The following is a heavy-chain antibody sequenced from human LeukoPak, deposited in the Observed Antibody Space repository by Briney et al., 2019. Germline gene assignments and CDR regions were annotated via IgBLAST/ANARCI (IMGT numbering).Heavy chain of an antibody. D-gene: IGHD3-22*01. CDR1: GFTFDDYG. V-gene: IGHV3-20*04. CDR3: ARGRRYDSSGPFDY. J-gene: IGHJ4*02. Sequence: PGGSLRLSCAASGFTFDDYGMSWVRQAPGKGLDWVSGINWNGGSTGYADSVKGRFTISRDNAKNSLYLQMNSLRAEDTALYYCARGRRYDSSGPFDYWGQGTLVTVSS. CDR2: INWNGGST.